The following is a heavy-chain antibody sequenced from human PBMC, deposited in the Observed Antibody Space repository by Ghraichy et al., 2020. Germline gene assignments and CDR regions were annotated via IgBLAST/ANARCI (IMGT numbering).Heavy chain of an antibody. J-gene: IGHJ5*02. CDR2: IYYSGSS. CDR3: ARHRGFCSSTTCSSYFDP. D-gene: IGHD2-2*01. V-gene: IGHV4-59*08. CDR1: GGSVGNYS. Sequence: SETLSLTCPVSGGSVGNYSWRWFRPPPGKGLEWIAYIYYSGSSNYNPSLKSRVTMSIDTSKNQFSLKLTSVTAADTAVYYCARHRGFCSSTTCSSYFDPWGRGTLVTVSS.